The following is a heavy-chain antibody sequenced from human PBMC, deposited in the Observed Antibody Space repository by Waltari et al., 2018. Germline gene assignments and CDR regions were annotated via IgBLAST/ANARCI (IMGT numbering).Heavy chain of an antibody. CDR1: GGSITSGKYF. CDR3: ARDGVEMGKGVGSWFDP. J-gene: IGHJ5*02. V-gene: IGHV4-30-4*01. Sequence: QVQLQESGPGPVKPSQTQSLTCTVSGGSITSGKYFWSWIRQPPGKGLEWIGYMYYSGITYYNPSLKSRVSMSVDTSKNQFSLKLTSVTAADTAVYYCARDGVEMGKGVGSWFDPWGQGTLVTVSS. D-gene: IGHD3-3*01. CDR2: MYYSGIT.